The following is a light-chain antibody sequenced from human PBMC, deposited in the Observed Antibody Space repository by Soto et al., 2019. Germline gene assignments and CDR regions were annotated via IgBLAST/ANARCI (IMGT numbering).Light chain of an antibody. J-gene: IGLJ1*01. CDR3: CSYAGSSTFV. V-gene: IGLV2-23*01. CDR2: EGS. Sequence: QSALTQPASVSGSPGQSITISCTGGSSDIGGYNYVSWFQQHPGKAPKLMIYEGSKRPSGVSNRFSGSKSGNTASLTISGLQAEDEADYYCCSYAGSSTFVFGTGTKVTVL. CDR1: SSDIGGYNY.